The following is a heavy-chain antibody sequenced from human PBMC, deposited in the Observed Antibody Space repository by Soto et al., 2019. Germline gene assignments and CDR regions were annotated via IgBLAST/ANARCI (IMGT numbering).Heavy chain of an antibody. J-gene: IGHJ5*02. CDR1: GFTFSSNS. CDR2: ISSSSSTI. CDR3: ARVFWGGHQTRDP. V-gene: IGHV3-48*01. Sequence: EVQVVESGGGLVQPGGSLRLSCAASGFTFSSNSMNWVRQAPGKGLEWISYISSSSSTIYADSVKGRFTISRDNAKTALYLQITSRSAERPLVFYCARVFWGGHQTRDPGGRGTLVTVS. D-gene: IGHD3-3*01.